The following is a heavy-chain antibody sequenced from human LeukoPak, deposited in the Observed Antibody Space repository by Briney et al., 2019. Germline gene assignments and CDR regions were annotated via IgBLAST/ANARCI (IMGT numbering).Heavy chain of an antibody. J-gene: IGHJ2*01. CDR3: ARGGRARRPSGYFDL. V-gene: IGHV4-34*01. CDR1: GGSFSGYY. Sequence: SETLSLTCAVYGGSFSGYYWSWIRQPPGKGLEWIGEINHSGSTNYNPSPKSRVTISVDTSKNQFSLKLSSVTAADTAVYYCARGGRARRPSGYFDLWGRGTLVTVSS. CDR2: INHSGST. D-gene: IGHD3-10*01.